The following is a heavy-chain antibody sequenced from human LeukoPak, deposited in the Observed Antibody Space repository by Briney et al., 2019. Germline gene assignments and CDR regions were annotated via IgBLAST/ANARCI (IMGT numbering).Heavy chain of an antibody. J-gene: IGHJ4*02. D-gene: IGHD3-10*01. CDR1: GDSISIYY. CDR3: ARDRELGY. V-gene: IGHV4-59*01. Sequence: SETLSLTCSVSGDSISIYYWSWIRQPPGKGLEWIGYIYNSGSTNYNPSLKSRVTISVDTSKNQFSLKLTSVSAADTAVYYCARDRELGYWGQGTLVTVSS. CDR2: IYNSGST.